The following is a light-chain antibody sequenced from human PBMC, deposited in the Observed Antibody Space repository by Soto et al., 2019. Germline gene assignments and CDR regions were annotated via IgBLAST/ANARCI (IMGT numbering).Light chain of an antibody. CDR2: QAS. CDR3: QQYNINSET. V-gene: IGKV1-5*03. J-gene: IGKJ1*01. Sequence: DIQMTHSPSTLSASVGDRVTITCRASQSISSWLAWYQQKPGKAPKLLIYQASSLESGVPSRFSGSGSGTEFTLTISSLQPEDFATYYCQQYNINSETFGQGTKVDIK. CDR1: QSISSW.